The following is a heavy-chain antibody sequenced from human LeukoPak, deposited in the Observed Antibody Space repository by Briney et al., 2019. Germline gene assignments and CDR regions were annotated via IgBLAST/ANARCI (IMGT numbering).Heavy chain of an antibody. D-gene: IGHD3-16*01. J-gene: IGHJ4*02. V-gene: IGHV3-23*01. Sequence: PGGSLRLSCAASGFTFSSYGMNWVRQAPGKGLEWVSTISGSGVSKYYADSVKGRFTISRDNSKNTLYLQMNSLRAEDTAVFYCAKDGVAPHDSWGQGTLVTVSS. CDR1: GFTFSSYG. CDR3: AKDGVAPHDS. CDR2: ISGSGVSK.